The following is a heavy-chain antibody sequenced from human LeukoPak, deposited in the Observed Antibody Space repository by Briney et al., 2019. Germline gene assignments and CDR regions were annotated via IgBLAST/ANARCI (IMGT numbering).Heavy chain of an antibody. D-gene: IGHD3-10*01. V-gene: IGHV1-18*01. CDR2: ISAYNGNT. Sequence: ASVKVSCKASGYTFTNYGVTWVRQAPGQGLEWMGWISAYNGNTNYAQKFQGRVTMTTDTCTTTAYMELRSLRSDDTAMYYCAREWYYYTSGSYSHCDYWGQGTLVTVSS. CDR3: AREWYYYTSGSYSHCDY. J-gene: IGHJ4*02. CDR1: GYTFTNYG.